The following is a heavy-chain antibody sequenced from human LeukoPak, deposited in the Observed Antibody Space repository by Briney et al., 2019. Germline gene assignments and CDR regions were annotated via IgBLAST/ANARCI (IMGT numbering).Heavy chain of an antibody. CDR3: ARDLPDTAMVY. J-gene: IGHJ4*02. CDR2: IYYSGST. Sequence: SETLSLTCTVSGGSISSYYWSWIRQPPGKGLEWIGYIYYSGSTNYNPSLKSRVTISVDTSKNQFSLKLSSVAAADTAVYYCARDLPDTAMVYWGQGTLVTVSS. V-gene: IGHV4-59*01. D-gene: IGHD5-18*01. CDR1: GGSISSYY.